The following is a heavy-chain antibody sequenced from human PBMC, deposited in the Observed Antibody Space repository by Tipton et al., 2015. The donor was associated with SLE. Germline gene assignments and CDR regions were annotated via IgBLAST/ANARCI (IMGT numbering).Heavy chain of an antibody. Sequence: TLSLTCTVSGGSISSHYWSWIRQPPGKGLEWIGYISYSGDTRHNPSLQSRVTVSVDTSKNQFSLKLSSVTAADTAVYYCARGEQLAHFDYWGQGTLVTVSS. J-gene: IGHJ4*02. CDR1: GGSISSHY. D-gene: IGHD6-13*01. CDR2: ISYSGDT. V-gene: IGHV4-59*11. CDR3: ARGEQLAHFDY.